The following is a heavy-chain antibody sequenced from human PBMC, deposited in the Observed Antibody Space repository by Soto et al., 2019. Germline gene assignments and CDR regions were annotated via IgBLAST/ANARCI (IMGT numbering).Heavy chain of an antibody. D-gene: IGHD6-19*01. Sequence: GGSLRLSCAASGFTFTNYAMNWVRQAPGKGLEWVSTITGGGGGRTIYYADSVKGRFTISRDNAKNSLYLQMNSLRDEDTAVYYCARSSGWIGRYDYWGQGTLVTVSS. V-gene: IGHV3-48*02. CDR2: ITGGGGGRTI. J-gene: IGHJ4*02. CDR1: GFTFTNYA. CDR3: ARSSGWIGRYDY.